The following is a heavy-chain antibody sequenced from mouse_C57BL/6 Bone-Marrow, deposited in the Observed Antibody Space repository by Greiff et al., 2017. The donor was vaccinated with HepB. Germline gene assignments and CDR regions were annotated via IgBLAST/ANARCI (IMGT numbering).Heavy chain of an antibody. J-gene: IGHJ2*01. V-gene: IGHV1-64*01. Sequence: QVQLQQPGAELVKPGASVKLSCKASGYTFPSYWMHWVKQRPGQGLEWIGMIHPNSGSTNYNEKFKSKATLTVDKSSSTAYMQLSSLTSEDSAVYYCARQLGRYFDYWGQGTTLTVSS. D-gene: IGHD4-1*02. CDR3: ARQLGRYFDY. CDR1: GYTFPSYW. CDR2: IHPNSGST.